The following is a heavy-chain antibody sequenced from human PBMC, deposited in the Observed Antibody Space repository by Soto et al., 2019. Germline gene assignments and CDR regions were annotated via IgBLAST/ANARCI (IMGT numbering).Heavy chain of an antibody. J-gene: IGHJ6*02. CDR2: ISGYNGNT. V-gene: IGHV1-18*01. CDR3: AREGLAPYYYYGMDV. Sequence: QVQVVQSGDEVKKPGASVKVSCKASGYTFTNYGFSWVRQAPGQGLEWMGGISGYNGNTKYAEKFQGRVTMTTDTSTSTAHMALRSLRSDDTAVYYCAREGLAPYYYYGMDVWGQGTAVTVSS. CDR1: GYTFTNYG.